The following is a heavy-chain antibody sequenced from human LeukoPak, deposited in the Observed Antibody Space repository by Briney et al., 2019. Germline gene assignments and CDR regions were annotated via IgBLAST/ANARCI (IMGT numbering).Heavy chain of an antibody. D-gene: IGHD3-3*01. V-gene: IGHV3-48*03. CDR3: ARGVRIRFLEWLSPDFDY. J-gene: IGHJ4*02. CDR1: GFTFSSYE. Sequence: GGSLRLSCAASGFTFSSYEMNWVRQAPGKGLEWVSYISSSGSTIYYADSVKGRFTISRDNAKNSLYLQMNSLRAEDTAVYYCARGVRIRFLEWLSPDFDYWGQGTLVTVSS. CDR2: ISSSGSTI.